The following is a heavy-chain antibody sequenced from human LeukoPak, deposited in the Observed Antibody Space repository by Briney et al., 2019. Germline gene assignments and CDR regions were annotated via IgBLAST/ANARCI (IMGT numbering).Heavy chain of an antibody. CDR1: GGTFSSYA. Sequence: ASVKVSCKASGGTFSSYAIIWVRQAPGQGLEWMGRIIPILGIANYAQKFQGRVTITADKSTSTPYMELSSLRSEDTAVYYCARDYYDSSGYYYYYFDYWGQGTLVTVSS. CDR2: IIPILGIA. D-gene: IGHD3-22*01. V-gene: IGHV1-69*04. J-gene: IGHJ4*02. CDR3: ARDYYDSSGYYYYYFDY.